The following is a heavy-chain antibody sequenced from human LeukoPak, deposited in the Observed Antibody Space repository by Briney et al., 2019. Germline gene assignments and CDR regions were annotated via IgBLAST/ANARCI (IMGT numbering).Heavy chain of an antibody. CDR2: INHSGST. CDR1: GGSFSGYY. D-gene: IGHD3-10*01. Sequence: PSETLSLTCAVYGGSFSGYYWSWIRQPPGKGLEWIGEINHSGSTNYNPSLKSRVTISVDTSKNQFSLKLSSVTAADTAVYYCARRNYYGSGSYPNYYYYYGMDVWGQGTTVTVSS. CDR3: ARRNYYGSGSYPNYYYYYGMDV. V-gene: IGHV4-34*01. J-gene: IGHJ6*02.